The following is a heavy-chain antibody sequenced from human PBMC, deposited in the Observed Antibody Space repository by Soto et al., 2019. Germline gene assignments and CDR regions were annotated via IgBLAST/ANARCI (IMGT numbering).Heavy chain of an antibody. D-gene: IGHD2-15*01. V-gene: IGHV3-72*01. CDR2: ARNKANSYTT. CDR3: VRGGGGGLFDP. CDR1: GFTFSDHH. Sequence: GGSLRLSCAASGFTFSDHHMDWVRQAPGKGLEWVGRARNKANSYTTAYAASVKGRFTISRDNAKRSLYLQMMSLTAEDTAIYYCVRGGGGGLFDPWGQGTMVTVSS. J-gene: IGHJ5*02.